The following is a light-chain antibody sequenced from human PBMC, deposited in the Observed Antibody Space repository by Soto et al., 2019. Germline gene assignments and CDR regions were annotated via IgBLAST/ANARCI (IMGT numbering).Light chain of an antibody. Sequence: QSVLTQPASVSGSPGQSITISCTGTSSDVGSYNLVSWYQQHPGKAPKLMIYEGSKRPSGVSNRFSGSKSGNTASLTISGLQAGHEADYYCRSYAGRAYVFGTGTKLTVL. J-gene: IGLJ1*01. CDR2: EGS. V-gene: IGLV2-23*01. CDR1: SSDVGSYNL. CDR3: RSYAGRAYV.